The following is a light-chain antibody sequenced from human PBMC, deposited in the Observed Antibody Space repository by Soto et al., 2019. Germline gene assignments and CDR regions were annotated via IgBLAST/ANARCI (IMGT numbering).Light chain of an antibody. V-gene: IGKV3-15*01. J-gene: IGKJ4*01. CDR2: GAS. CDR1: QGVGSN. Sequence: EIVMTQSPGTLSVSPGERVTVRCRASQGVGSNLAWYQQKPGQAPRLLIYGASTRVSGIRGRFSGSGSGTEFTFTISKLQSEDFGDYYCQQYDAWPLTFGGGTKVEIK. CDR3: QQYDAWPLT.